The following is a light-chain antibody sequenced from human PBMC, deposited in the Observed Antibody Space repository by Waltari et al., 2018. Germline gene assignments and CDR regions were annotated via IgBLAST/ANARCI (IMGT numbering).Light chain of an antibody. CDR2: DIN. J-gene: IGLJ3*02. Sequence: QSALTQPRSVSGSPGQSVTISGTGTSSDVGANNFVSWYQHHPDKAPKLIIYDINKGPAGVPERFSASKSGNTASLTISGLQAEDEADYYCCSCVGRNIYWVFGGGTKLTVL. V-gene: IGLV2-11*01. CDR3: CSCVGRNIYWV. CDR1: SSDVGANNF.